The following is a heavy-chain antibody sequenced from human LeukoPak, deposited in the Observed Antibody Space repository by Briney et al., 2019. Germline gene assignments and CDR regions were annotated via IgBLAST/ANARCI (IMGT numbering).Heavy chain of an antibody. D-gene: IGHD3-16*02. J-gene: IGHJ4*02. CDR2: IYYSGST. Sequence: SETLSLTCTVSGDSISSSGYYWGWIRQPPGKGLEWLGTIYYSGSTYYNPSLKSRVTISVDTSKNQFSLKLSSVTAADTAVYYCARGRIMITFGGVIPPRVWGQGTLVTVSS. CDR3: ARGRIMITFGGVIPPRV. V-gene: IGHV4-39*07. CDR1: GDSISSSGYY.